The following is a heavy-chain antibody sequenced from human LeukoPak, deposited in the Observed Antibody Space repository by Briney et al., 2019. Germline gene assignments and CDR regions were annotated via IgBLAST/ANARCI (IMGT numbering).Heavy chain of an antibody. CDR2: IYYSGTT. Sequence: SETLSLTCTVSGGSLSTGNYYWSWIRQPPGKGLEWIGYIYYSGTTYYNPSLRSRVIISIDTSKNQFSLKLNSVTAADTAVYFCASRLAATGDFDYWGQGTLVTVSS. V-gene: IGHV4-30-4*01. D-gene: IGHD6-25*01. CDR1: GGSLSTGNYY. CDR3: ASRLAATGDFDY. J-gene: IGHJ4*02.